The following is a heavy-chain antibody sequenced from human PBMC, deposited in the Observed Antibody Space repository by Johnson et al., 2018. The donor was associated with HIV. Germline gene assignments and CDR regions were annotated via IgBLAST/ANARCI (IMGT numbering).Heavy chain of an antibody. J-gene: IGHJ3*02. Sequence: VQLVESGGGVVRPGGSLRLSCAASGFTFDDYAMNWVRQAPGKGLEWVSGINWNGGRTGYTDSVNGRFTISRDNARNSLYLQMNSLRAEDTALYYCARTLKWELGLPDWDAFDIWGQGTMVTVSS. CDR3: ARTLKWELGLPDWDAFDI. CDR2: INWNGGRT. V-gene: IGHV3-20*04. D-gene: IGHD1-26*01. CDR1: GFTFDDYA.